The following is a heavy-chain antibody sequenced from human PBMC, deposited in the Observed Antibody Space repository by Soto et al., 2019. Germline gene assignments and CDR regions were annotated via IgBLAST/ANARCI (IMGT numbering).Heavy chain of an antibody. CDR1: GYTFTSYG. CDR2: ISAYNGNT. V-gene: IGHV1-18*01. CDR3: ARDSSDLGELYYYYYMDV. J-gene: IGHJ6*03. Sequence: ASVKVSCKASGYTFTSYGISWVRQAPGQGLEWMGWISAYNGNTNYAQKLQGRVTMTTDTSTSTAYMELRSLRSDDTAVYYCARDSSDLGELYYYYYMDVWGKGTTVTVSS. D-gene: IGHD3-16*01.